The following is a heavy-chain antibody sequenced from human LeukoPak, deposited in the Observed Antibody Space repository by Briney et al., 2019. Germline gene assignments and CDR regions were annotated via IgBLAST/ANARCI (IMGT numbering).Heavy chain of an antibody. CDR1: GYTFTCYY. CDR3: ARAGWELQYYFDY. Sequence: ASVKVSCKASGYTFTCYYMHWVRQAPGQGLEWMGWINPNSGGTNYAQKFQGRVTMTRDTSISTAYMELSRLRSDDTAVYYCARAGWELQYYFDYWGQGTLVTVSS. V-gene: IGHV1-2*02. J-gene: IGHJ4*02. D-gene: IGHD1-26*01. CDR2: INPNSGGT.